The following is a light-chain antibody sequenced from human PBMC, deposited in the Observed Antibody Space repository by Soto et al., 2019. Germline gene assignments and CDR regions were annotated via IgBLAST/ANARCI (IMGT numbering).Light chain of an antibody. CDR2: AAS. CDR3: QQYDSLPYT. V-gene: IGKV1-33*01. J-gene: IGKJ2*01. CDR1: QDIGIY. Sequence: DIQMSQSPSTLSASVGDRVTITCRASQDIGIYVNWYQQHPGKAPKFLIYAASNLETGVPSRFPGSRSGTDFTFTSTSLEPEDIATYFCQQYDSLPYTFGLGTKVEIK.